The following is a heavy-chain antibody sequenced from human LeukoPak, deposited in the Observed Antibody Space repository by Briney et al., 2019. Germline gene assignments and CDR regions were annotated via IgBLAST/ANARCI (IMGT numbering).Heavy chain of an antibody. J-gene: IGHJ4*02. Sequence: PGGSLRLSCAASGFTFSNSAMSWVRQAPGKGLEWVSTLSGSGITTYYADSVKGRFTISRDNSKNTLYMQMNSLRAEDTAVYYCARHPEPGYCSSTSCHESYFDYWGQGTLVTVSS. CDR1: GFTFSNSA. CDR2: LSGSGITT. CDR3: ARHPEPGYCSSTSCHESYFDY. V-gene: IGHV3-23*01. D-gene: IGHD2-2*01.